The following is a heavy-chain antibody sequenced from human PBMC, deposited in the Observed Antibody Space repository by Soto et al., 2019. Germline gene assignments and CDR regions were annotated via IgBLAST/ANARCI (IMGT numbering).Heavy chain of an antibody. J-gene: IGHJ5*02. Sequence: SETLSLTCTVSGGSISSSSYYWGWIRQPPGKGLEWIGSIYYSGSTYYNPSLKSRVTISVDTSKNQFSLKLSSVTAADTAVYYCARNITMVGGNWLDPWGQGTLVTV. V-gene: IGHV4-39*01. CDR1: GGSISSSSYY. CDR2: IYYSGST. D-gene: IGHD3-10*01. CDR3: ARNITMVGGNWLDP.